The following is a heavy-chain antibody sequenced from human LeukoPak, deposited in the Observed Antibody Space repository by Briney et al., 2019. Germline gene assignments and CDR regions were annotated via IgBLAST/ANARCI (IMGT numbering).Heavy chain of an antibody. D-gene: IGHD3-9*01. Sequence: ASVKVSCKASGYTFTSYGISWVRQAPGQGLEWMGWISAYNGNTNYAQKLQGRVTMTTDTSTSTAYMELRSLRSDDTAVYYRARNYDILTGYFQLDYWGQGTLVTVSS. CDR3: ARNYDILTGYFQLDY. J-gene: IGHJ4*02. V-gene: IGHV1-18*01. CDR1: GYTFTSYG. CDR2: ISAYNGNT.